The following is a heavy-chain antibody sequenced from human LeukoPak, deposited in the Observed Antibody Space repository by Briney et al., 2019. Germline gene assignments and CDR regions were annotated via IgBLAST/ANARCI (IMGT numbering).Heavy chain of an antibody. CDR1: GFTVSNNY. Sequence: GGSLRLSCTASGFTVSNNYMNWVRQAPGKGLEWVSYISSSGSTIYYADSVKGRFTISRDNAKNSLYLQMNSLRAEDTAVYYCARSGLGSGSYYAAFDIWGQGTMVTVSS. J-gene: IGHJ3*02. CDR2: ISSSGSTI. D-gene: IGHD3-10*01. V-gene: IGHV3-11*01. CDR3: ARSGLGSGSYYAAFDI.